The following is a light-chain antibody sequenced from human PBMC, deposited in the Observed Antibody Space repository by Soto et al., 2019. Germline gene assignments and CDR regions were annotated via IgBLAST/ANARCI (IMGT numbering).Light chain of an antibody. CDR2: GAS. Sequence: DIQVTQSPSSVSASVGERVTSTCLASQDIAGYLAWYQHKPGRTPELLIHGASRLQSGVPARFSGSGSGTDFTLSINSLQPEDFATYYCQQAYSFPITFGQGTRLEIK. CDR1: QDIAGY. J-gene: IGKJ5*01. V-gene: IGKV1D-12*01. CDR3: QQAYSFPIT.